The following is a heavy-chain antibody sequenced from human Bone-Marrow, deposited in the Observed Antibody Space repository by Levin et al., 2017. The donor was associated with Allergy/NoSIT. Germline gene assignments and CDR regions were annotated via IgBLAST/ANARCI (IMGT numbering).Heavy chain of an antibody. CDR1: GGSISSSSYY. J-gene: IGHJ4*02. Sequence: TSETLSLTCTVSGGSISSSSYYWGWIRQPPGKGLEWIGSIYYSGSTYYNPSLKSRVTISVDTSKNQFSLKLSSVTAADTAVYYCARTGIVGIVVVVAAAAFDYWGQGTLVTVSS. CDR3: ARTGIVGIVVVVAAAAFDY. V-gene: IGHV4-39*01. D-gene: IGHD2-15*01. CDR2: IYYSGST.